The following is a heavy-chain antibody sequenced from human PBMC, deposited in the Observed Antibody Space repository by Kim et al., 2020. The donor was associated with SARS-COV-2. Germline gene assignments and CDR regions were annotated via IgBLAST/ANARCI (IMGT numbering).Heavy chain of an antibody. D-gene: IGHD5-12*01. CDR3: AKAIIYSGYERYSHYYGMDV. CDR1: GFTFSYYV. Sequence: GGSLRLSCAASGFTFSYYVMSWVRQAPGKGLEWVSAISGSGGSTYNADSVKGRFTISRDNSKNTLYLHMYSLRAEDTAIYYCAKAIIYSGYERYSHYYGMDVWGQGTTVTVSS. V-gene: IGHV3-23*01. CDR2: ISGSGGST. J-gene: IGHJ6*02.